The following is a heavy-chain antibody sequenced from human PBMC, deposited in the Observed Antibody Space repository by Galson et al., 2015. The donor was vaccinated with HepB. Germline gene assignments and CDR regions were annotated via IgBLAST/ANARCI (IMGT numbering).Heavy chain of an antibody. D-gene: IGHD4-17*01. V-gene: IGHV3-11*06. CDR2: ISQSGTYT. CDR1: GFTFSDYY. J-gene: IGHJ4*02. CDR3: ARVADADYGDHSHFDS. Sequence: SLRLSCAASGFTFSDYYMSWIRQAPGKGLEWISYISQSGTYTNYADSVKGRFTISRGNAQNSLYLQINSRRAEDTAVYYCARVADADYGDHSHFDSWGQGTLVTVSS.